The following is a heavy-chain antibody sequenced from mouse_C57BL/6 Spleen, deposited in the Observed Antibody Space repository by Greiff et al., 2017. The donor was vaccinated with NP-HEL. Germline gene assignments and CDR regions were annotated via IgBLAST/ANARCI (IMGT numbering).Heavy chain of an antibody. Sequence: EVQLVESGGDLVKPGGSLKLSCAASGFTFSSYGMSWVRQTPDKRLEWVATISSGGSYTYYPDSVKGRFTISRDNAKNTLYLQMSSLKSEDTAMYYCAISTMVTPYYFDYWGQGTTLTVSS. J-gene: IGHJ2*01. V-gene: IGHV5-6*01. CDR3: AISTMVTPYYFDY. D-gene: IGHD2-2*01. CDR1: GFTFSSYG. CDR2: ISSGGSYT.